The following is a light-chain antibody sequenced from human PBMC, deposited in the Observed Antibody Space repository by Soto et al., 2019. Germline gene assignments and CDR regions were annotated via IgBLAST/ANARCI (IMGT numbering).Light chain of an antibody. CDR2: EVS. V-gene: IGKV2D-29*01. CDR3: MQCFEPPRT. CDR1: QSLLHSDGKTY. J-gene: IGKJ1*01. Sequence: DIVMTQTPISLSVTPGQPTSISCKSSQSLLHSDGKTYLSWYLQKPGQPPQLLISEVSNRFSGVPVRFSGGGSGTDFTLKVSRVEADDVGVYYCMQCFEPPRTFGQGTKVEIK.